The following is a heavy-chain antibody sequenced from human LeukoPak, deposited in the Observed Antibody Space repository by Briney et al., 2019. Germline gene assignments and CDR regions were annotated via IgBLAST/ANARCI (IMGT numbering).Heavy chain of an antibody. J-gene: IGHJ4*02. Sequence: ASVKVSCKASGYTFTGYYMHWVRQAPGQGLEWMGWIIPNSGGTNYAQKFQGRVTMTRDTSISTAYMELSRLRSDDTAVYYCAFSVGATMGFDYWGQGTLVTISS. CDR3: AFSVGATMGFDY. D-gene: IGHD1-26*01. V-gene: IGHV1-2*02. CDR2: IIPNSGGT. CDR1: GYTFTGYY.